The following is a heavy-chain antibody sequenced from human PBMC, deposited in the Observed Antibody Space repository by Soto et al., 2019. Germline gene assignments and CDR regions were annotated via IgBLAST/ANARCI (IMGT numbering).Heavy chain of an antibody. J-gene: IGHJ3*02. Sequence: SETLSLTCTVSAGSISRYCWSWIRQPPRKGLEWLGSIYYSGSTNYNPSLKSRFTISVDTSKNQFSLKLSSVIAADTAVDYCARVRTYCSGGSCYGDAFDIWCQGTMFTVSS. CDR2: IYYSGST. CDR1: AGSISRYC. V-gene: IGHV4-59*01. D-gene: IGHD2-15*01. CDR3: ARVRTYCSGGSCYGDAFDI.